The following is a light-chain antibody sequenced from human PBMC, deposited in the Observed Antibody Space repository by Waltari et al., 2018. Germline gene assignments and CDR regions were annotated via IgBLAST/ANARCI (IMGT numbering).Light chain of an antibody. CDR3: SSYTSSSTWV. J-gene: IGLJ3*02. CDR1: SSDVGGSNN. Sequence: QSALTQPASVSGSPGHSLTIPCTGTSSDVGGSNNASWYQQHPGKAPKLMIYDVSNRPSGVSNRFSGSKSGNTASLTISGLQAEDEADYYCSSYTSSSTWVFGGGTKLTVL. CDR2: DVS. V-gene: IGLV2-14*03.